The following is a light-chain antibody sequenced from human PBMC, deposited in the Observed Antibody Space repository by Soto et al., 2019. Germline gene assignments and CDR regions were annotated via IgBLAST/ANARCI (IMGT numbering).Light chain of an antibody. CDR3: QVWERSSHHDV. Sequence: SYELTQPPTVSVAPGKTASITCGGNNIGSKSVHWYQQKPGQAPVLVIYYDSDRPSGIPERFSGSNSGNTATLTISRVEAGDEADYYCQVWERSSHHDVFGTGTKLTVL. CDR2: YDS. J-gene: IGLJ1*01. V-gene: IGLV3-21*01. CDR1: NIGSKS.